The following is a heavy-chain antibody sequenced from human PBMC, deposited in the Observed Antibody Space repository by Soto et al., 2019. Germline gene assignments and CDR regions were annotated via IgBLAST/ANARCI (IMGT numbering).Heavy chain of an antibody. CDR1: GFTFSSYS. D-gene: IGHD4-4*01. V-gene: IGHV3-23*01. J-gene: IGHJ4*02. Sequence: EVQLLESGGGSVQPGGSLMISCAASGFTFSSYSWSWLRQAPGKGLEWVAGISGSGQTTHYKDSVKGRFTISRDNFRNTLYIQVNSLRAEDTAIYFCAKSRGHSWTTYFFDYWGQGALVTVSS. CDR2: ISGSGQTT. CDR3: AKSRGHSWTTYFFDY.